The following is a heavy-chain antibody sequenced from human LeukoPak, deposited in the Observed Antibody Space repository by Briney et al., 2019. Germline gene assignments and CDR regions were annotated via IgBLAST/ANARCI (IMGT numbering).Heavy chain of an antibody. CDR2: ISYDGSNK. D-gene: IGHD3-9*01. CDR3: AREGILTGYYTPGLDY. CDR1: GFTFSSYA. Sequence: GSLRLSCAASGFTFSSYAMHWIRQAPGKGLEWVAVISYDGSNKYYADSVKGRFTVSRDNSKNTLYLQMNSLRAEDTAVYYCAREGILTGYYTPGLDYWGQGTLVTVYS. V-gene: IGHV3-30*04. J-gene: IGHJ4*02.